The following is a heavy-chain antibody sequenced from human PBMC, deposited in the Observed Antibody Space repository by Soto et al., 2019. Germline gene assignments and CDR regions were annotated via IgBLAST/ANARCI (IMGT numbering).Heavy chain of an antibody. CDR2: ISSSSSYI. D-gene: IGHD6-6*01. CDR1: GFTFSSYS. J-gene: IGHJ4*02. V-gene: IGHV3-21*01. CDR3: ARDRGSSSSPFDY. Sequence: GGSLRLSCAASGFTFSSYSMNWVRQAPGKGLEWVSSISSSSSYIYYADSAKGRFTISRDNAKNSLYLQMNSLRAEDTAVYYCARDRGSSSSPFDYWGQGTLVTVSS.